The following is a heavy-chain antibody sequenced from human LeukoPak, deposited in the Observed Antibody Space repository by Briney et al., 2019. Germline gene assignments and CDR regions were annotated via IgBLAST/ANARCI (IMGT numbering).Heavy chain of an antibody. J-gene: IGHJ4*02. CDR3: ASVEDYFDY. CDR1: GYTFTDYY. V-gene: IGHV1-2*02. Sequence: ASVTVSYMASGYTFTDYYMHWVRQAPGPALEWMGWINPNSGGTNYAQKFQGRVTMTRDTSIITAYMELSRLRSDDTAVYYCASVEDYFDYWGQGTLVTVSS. CDR2: INPNSGGT.